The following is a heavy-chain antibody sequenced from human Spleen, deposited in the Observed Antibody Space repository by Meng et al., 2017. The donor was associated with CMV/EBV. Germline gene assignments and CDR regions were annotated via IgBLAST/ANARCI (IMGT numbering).Heavy chain of an antibody. CDR2: INHSGST. D-gene: IGHD1-26*01. J-gene: IGHJ4*02. CDR3: ARDVRERWELLGGSDY. Sequence: QVQLQQWGAGLLKPSETLSLTCAVYSGSFSGYYWSWIRQPPGKGLEWIGEINHSGSTKYNPALKSRVTISVDTSKNQFSLKLSSVTAADTAVYYCARDVRERWELLGGSDYWGQGTLVTVSS. V-gene: IGHV4-34*01. CDR1: SGSFSGYY.